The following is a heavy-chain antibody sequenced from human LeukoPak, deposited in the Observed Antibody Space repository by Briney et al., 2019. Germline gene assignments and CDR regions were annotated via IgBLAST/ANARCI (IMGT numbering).Heavy chain of an antibody. CDR2: ISGSGDNT. CDR1: GFTFSSYA. Sequence: TGGSLRLSCAASGFTFSSYAMSWVRQAPGKGLEWVSGISGSGDNTYYADSVKGRFTIPRDNSKNTLYVQVNSLGTEDTAAYYCAKVSYYDSSGSFYFDYWGQGTLVTVSS. D-gene: IGHD3-22*01. V-gene: IGHV3-23*01. CDR3: AKVSYYDSSGSFYFDY. J-gene: IGHJ4*02.